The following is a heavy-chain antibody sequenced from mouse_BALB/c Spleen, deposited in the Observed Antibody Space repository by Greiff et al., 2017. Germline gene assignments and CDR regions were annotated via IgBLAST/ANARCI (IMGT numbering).Heavy chain of an antibody. CDR3: AREYGNYGDYAMDY. CDR2: ISTYYGNT. Sequence: VKLQESGPELVRPGVSVKISCKGSGYTFTDYAMHWVKQSHAKSLEWIGVISTYYGNTNYNQKFKGKATMTVDKSSSTAYMELARLTSEDSAIYYCAREYGNYGDYAMDYWGQGTSVTVSS. J-gene: IGHJ4*01. D-gene: IGHD2-10*02. CDR1: GYTFTDYA. V-gene: IGHV1-67*01.